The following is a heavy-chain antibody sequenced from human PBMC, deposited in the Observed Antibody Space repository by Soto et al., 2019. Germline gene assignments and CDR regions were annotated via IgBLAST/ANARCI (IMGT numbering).Heavy chain of an antibody. CDR1: GFTFSSYG. Sequence: GGSLRLSCAASGFTFSSYGMHWVRQAPGKGLEWVAVIWYDGSNKYYADSVKGRFTISRDNSKNTLYLQMNSLRAEDTAVYYCARDRLLGPGSLVSIRFDYWGQGTLVTVSS. V-gene: IGHV3-33*01. J-gene: IGHJ4*02. D-gene: IGHD3-3*01. CDR3: ARDRLLGPGSLVSIRFDY. CDR2: IWYDGSNK.